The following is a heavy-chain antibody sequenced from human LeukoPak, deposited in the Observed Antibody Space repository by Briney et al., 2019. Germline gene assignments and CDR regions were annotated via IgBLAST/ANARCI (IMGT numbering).Heavy chain of an antibody. D-gene: IGHD3-10*02. CDR2: ISSSGSTI. J-gene: IGHJ6*04. CDR1: GLTFSSYE. CDR3: AELGITMIGGV. V-gene: IGHV3-48*03. Sequence: GGSLRPSCAASGLTFSSYEMNWVRQAPGKGLEWVSYISSSGSTIYYADSVKGRFTISRDNAKSSLYLQMSSLRAEDTAVYYCAELGITMIGGVWGKGTTVTISS.